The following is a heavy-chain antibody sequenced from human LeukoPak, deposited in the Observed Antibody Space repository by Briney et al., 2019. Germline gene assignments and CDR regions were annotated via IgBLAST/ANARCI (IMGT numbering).Heavy chain of an antibody. V-gene: IGHV1-46*01. CDR1: GYTFTSYY. Sequence: ASVKVSCKASGYTFTSYYMHWLRQAPGQGLEWMGIINSSGGSTSYAQKCQGRVTMTRDTTTSTVYMELSSLRSEDTAVYYCARSTYGSASARGGYFDYWGQGTLVTVSS. J-gene: IGHJ4*02. D-gene: IGHD3-10*01. CDR3: ARSTYGSASARGGYFDY. CDR2: INSSGGST.